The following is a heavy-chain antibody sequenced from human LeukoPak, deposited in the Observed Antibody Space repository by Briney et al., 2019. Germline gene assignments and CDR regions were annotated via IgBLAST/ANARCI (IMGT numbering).Heavy chain of an antibody. Sequence: PGGSLRLSCAASGFTVSSNYMSWVRQAPGKGLEWVSVIYSGGSTYYADSVKGGFTISRDNPKNTLYLQVNSLRAEDTAVYYCARMTTVTTFDYWGQGTLVTVSS. CDR1: GFTVSSNY. CDR3: ARMTTVTTFDY. J-gene: IGHJ4*02. V-gene: IGHV3-66*01. D-gene: IGHD4-17*01. CDR2: IYSGGST.